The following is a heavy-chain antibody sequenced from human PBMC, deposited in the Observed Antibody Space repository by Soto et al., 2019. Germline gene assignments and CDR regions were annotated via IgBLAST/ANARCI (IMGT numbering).Heavy chain of an antibody. CDR1: GDSISTVGFY. V-gene: IGHV4-31*03. CDR2: IYRSGNA. CDR3: ARKNAFSSGSFYYPALDV. D-gene: IGHD3-3*01. J-gene: IGHJ6*02. Sequence: SETLSLTCTVSGDSISTVGFYWSWIRQRPGKGLEWMGYIYRSGNAYYNPSLETRLTISVDTSKNQFSLKVSSVTAADTAVYYCARKNAFSSGSFYYPALDVWGQGTTVTVSS.